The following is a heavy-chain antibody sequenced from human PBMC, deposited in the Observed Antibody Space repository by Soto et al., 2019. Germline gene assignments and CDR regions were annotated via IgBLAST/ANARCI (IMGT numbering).Heavy chain of an antibody. D-gene: IGHD3-22*01. Sequence: GGSLRLSCAASGFTFSSYAMSWVRQAPGKGLEWVSAISGSGGSTYYADSVKGRFTISRDNSKNTLYLQMNSLRAEDTAVYYCARVMYYYDSSGYPSQYYFDYWGQGTLVTVSS. J-gene: IGHJ4*02. CDR2: ISGSGGST. CDR3: ARVMYYYDSSGYPSQYYFDY. CDR1: GFTFSSYA. V-gene: IGHV3-23*01.